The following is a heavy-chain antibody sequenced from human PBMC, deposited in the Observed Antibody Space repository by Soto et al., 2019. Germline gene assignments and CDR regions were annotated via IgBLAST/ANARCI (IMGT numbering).Heavy chain of an antibody. D-gene: IGHD6-6*01. CDR3: ASLVAAPSSFSSYYYGMDV. V-gene: IGHV3-21*01. Sequence: PGGSLRLSCAASGFTFRSYTMDWVRQAPGKGLEWVSSISSSSSDIYYADSVKGRFTVSRDNAKNSLYLQMNSLRAEDTAVYYCASLVAAPSSFSSYYYGMDVWGQGTTVTVSS. CDR1: GFTFRSYT. CDR2: ISSSSSDI. J-gene: IGHJ6*02.